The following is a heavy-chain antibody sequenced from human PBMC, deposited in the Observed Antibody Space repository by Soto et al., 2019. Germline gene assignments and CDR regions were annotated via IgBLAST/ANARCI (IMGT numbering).Heavy chain of an antibody. CDR3: ARSALGDYVGNYYYYMDV. J-gene: IGHJ6*03. D-gene: IGHD4-17*01. CDR1: GFTFSSYS. CDR2: ISSSSSTI. Sequence: GGSLRLSCAASGFTFSSYSMNWVRQAPGKGLEWVSYISSSSSTIYYADSVRGRFTISRDNAKNSLYLQMNSLRAEDTAVYYCARSALGDYVGNYYYYMDVWGKGTTVTVSS. V-gene: IGHV3-48*01.